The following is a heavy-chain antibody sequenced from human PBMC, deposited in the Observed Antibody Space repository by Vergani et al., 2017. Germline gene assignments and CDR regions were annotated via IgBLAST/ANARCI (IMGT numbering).Heavy chain of an antibody. D-gene: IGHD4-23*01. CDR2: IRYDGSNK. Sequence: VQLLESGGGLVQPGGSLRLSCAASGFTFSSYAMSWVRQAPGKGLEWVAFIRYDGSNKYYADSVKGRFTISRDNSKNTLYLQMNSLRAEDTAVYYCAKDPRGGGGNPIWYFDYWGQGTLVTVSS. J-gene: IGHJ4*02. V-gene: IGHV3-30*02. CDR3: AKDPRGGGGNPIWYFDY. CDR1: GFTFSSYA.